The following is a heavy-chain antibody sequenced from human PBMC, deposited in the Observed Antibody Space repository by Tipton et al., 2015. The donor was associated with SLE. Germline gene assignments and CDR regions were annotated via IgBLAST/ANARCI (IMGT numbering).Heavy chain of an antibody. Sequence: LRLSCAVYGGSFSGYNWSWIRQPPGKGLQWIGEINHTGSTNYNPSLKSRVTISVDTSKNQFSLKLSSVTAADTAVYYCAGAAPGVQGVNDAFDIWGQGTMVTVSS. CDR3: AGAAPGVQGVNDAFDI. CDR2: INHTGST. D-gene: IGHD3-10*01. V-gene: IGHV4-34*01. CDR1: GGSFSGYN. J-gene: IGHJ3*02.